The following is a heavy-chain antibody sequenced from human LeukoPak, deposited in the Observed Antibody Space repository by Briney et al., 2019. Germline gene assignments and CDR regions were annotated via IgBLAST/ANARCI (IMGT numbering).Heavy chain of an antibody. D-gene: IGHD2-15*01. V-gene: IGHV1-2*06. Sequence: ASVKVSCKASGGTFSSYAISWVRQAPGQGLEWMGRINPNSGGTNYAQKFQGRVTMTRDTSISTAYMELSRLRSDDTAVYYCARVRCSGGSCYTGYWFDPWGQGTLVTVSS. J-gene: IGHJ5*02. CDR1: GGTFSSYA. CDR2: INPNSGGT. CDR3: ARVRCSGGSCYTGYWFDP.